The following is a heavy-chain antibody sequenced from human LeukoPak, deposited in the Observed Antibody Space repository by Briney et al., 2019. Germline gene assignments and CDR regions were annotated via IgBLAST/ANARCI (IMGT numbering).Heavy chain of an antibody. V-gene: IGHV4-34*01. CDR2: INHSGST. CDR1: GGSFSGYY. Sequence: SETLSLTCAAYGGSFSGYYWSWIRQPPGKGLEWIGEINHSGSTNYNPSLKSRVTTSVDTSKNQFSLKLSSVTAADTAVYYCAVNWGTDYWGQGTLVTVSS. J-gene: IGHJ4*02. CDR3: AVNWGTDY. D-gene: IGHD7-27*01.